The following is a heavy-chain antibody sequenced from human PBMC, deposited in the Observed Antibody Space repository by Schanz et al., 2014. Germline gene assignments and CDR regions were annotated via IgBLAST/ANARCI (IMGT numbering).Heavy chain of an antibody. D-gene: IGHD4-17*01. CDR3: VTDLGGDQTDY. CDR2: TRDDGNNK. J-gene: IGHJ4*02. CDR1: GFTFSRYG. Sequence: QVQLVESGGGVVQPGRSLRLSCAASGFTFSRYGMHWVRQAPGKGLEWVAATRDDGNNKYYADSVKGRFTISRDNSKNTLYLQVNSQRAEDSAVEQRVTDLGGDQTDYWGQGTMVSVSS. V-gene: IGHV3-33*01.